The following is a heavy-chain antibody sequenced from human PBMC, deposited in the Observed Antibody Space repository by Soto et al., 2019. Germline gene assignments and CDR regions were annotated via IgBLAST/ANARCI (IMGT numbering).Heavy chain of an antibody. V-gene: IGHV1-18*01. CDR2: ISAYNGNT. Sequence: ASVKVSCKASGYTFTSYGISWVRQAPGQGLEWMGWISAYNGNTNYAQKLQGRVTMTTDTSTSTAYMELRSLRSDDTAVYYCARVVNSVYGGNSADNWFDSWGQGTLVTVSS. J-gene: IGHJ5*01. D-gene: IGHD2-21*02. CDR1: GYTFTSYG. CDR3: ARVVNSVYGGNSADNWFDS.